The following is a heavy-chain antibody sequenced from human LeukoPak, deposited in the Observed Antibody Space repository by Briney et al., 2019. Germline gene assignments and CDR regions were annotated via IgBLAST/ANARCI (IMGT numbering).Heavy chain of an antibody. Sequence: SETLSLTCTVSGGSISSSSHYWGWIRQPPGKGLEWIGSIYYSGSTYYNPSLKSRVTISVDTSKNQFSLKLSSVTAADTAVYYCARGSGSYNDYWGQGTLVTVSP. J-gene: IGHJ4*02. CDR3: ARGSGSYNDY. CDR1: GGSISSSSHY. V-gene: IGHV4-39*07. CDR2: IYYSGST. D-gene: IGHD1-26*01.